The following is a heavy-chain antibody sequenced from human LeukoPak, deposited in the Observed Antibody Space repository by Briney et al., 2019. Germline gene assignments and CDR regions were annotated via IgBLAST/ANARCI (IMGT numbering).Heavy chain of an antibody. D-gene: IGHD2-21*02. J-gene: IGHJ2*01. CDR3: ARHLGRVTHDWYFYL. V-gene: IGHV1-2*02. CDR1: GYAFTGYY. CDR2: INPNSGGT. Sequence: ASVKVSCKASGYAFTGYYMNCARHAPGQGLEWMGWINPNSGGTNYAQKFQGRVTMTRDTSITTAYMELRRLSSDDTAVDYCARHLGRVTHDWYFYLWGRGTLVTVSS.